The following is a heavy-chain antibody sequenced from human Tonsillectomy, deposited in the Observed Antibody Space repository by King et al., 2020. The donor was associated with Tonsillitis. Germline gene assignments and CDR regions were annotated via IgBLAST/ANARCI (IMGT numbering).Heavy chain of an antibody. V-gene: IGHV3-21*01. Sequence: VQLVESGGGLVKPGGSLRLSCAGSGFTFSSYSMNWVRQAPGKGLEWVSSISSSSSYIYYADSVKGRFTISRDNAKNSLYLQMNSLRAEDTAVYYCARDGSGYDSSGYYYVFDYWGQGTLVTVSS. D-gene: IGHD3-22*01. CDR1: GFTFSSYS. J-gene: IGHJ4*02. CDR2: ISSSSSYI. CDR3: ARDGSGYDSSGYYYVFDY.